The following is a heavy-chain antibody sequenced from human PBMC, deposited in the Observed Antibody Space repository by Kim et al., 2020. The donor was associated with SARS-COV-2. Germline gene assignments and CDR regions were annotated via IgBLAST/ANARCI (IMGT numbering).Heavy chain of an antibody. CDR3: ARMKRFSSGWESFDY. D-gene: IGHD6-19*01. CDR2: INPNSGGT. J-gene: IGHJ4*02. V-gene: IGHV1-2*02. CDR1: GYTFTGYY. Sequence: ASVKVSCKASGYTFTGYYMHWVRQAPGQGLEWMGWINPNSGGTNYAQKFQGRVTMTRDTSISTVYMELSRLGSDDTAVYYCARMKRFSSGWESFDYWGQGTLVTVSS.